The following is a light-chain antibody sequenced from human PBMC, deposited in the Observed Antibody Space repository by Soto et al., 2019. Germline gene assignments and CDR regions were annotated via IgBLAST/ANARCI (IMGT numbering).Light chain of an antibody. CDR1: QGIRDG. V-gene: IGKV1-6*01. CDR3: LQDYNYPYT. CDR2: AAS. Sequence: AIQMTQSPSSLSASVGDRVTITCRASQGIRDGLGWYQQKPGKAPKLLIYAASSLQSGVPSRFSGSGSGTDFTLTISSLQPEDFATYYCLQDYNYPYTFGQGTKLAIK. J-gene: IGKJ2*01.